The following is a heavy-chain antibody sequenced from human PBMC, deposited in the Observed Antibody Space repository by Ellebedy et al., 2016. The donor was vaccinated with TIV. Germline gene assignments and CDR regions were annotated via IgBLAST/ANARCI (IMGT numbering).Heavy chain of an antibody. CDR2: ISYDGSIK. CDR1: GFTFSSYG. D-gene: IGHD3-22*01. Sequence: GESLKISCAASGFTFSSYGIHWVRQAPGKGLEWVAFISYDGSIKYFADSVKGRFTISRDNSKNTLYLQMNSLRAEDTAVYYCAKGHYYDSSGYSYSAFNIWGQGTMVTVSS. CDR3: AKGHYYDSSGYSYSAFNI. J-gene: IGHJ3*02. V-gene: IGHV3-30*18.